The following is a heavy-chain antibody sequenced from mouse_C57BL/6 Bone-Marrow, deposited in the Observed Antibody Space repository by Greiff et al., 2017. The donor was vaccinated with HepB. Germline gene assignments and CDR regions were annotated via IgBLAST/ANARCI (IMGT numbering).Heavy chain of an antibody. J-gene: IGHJ4*01. D-gene: IGHD1-1*01. CDR2: ISYSGST. CDR3: ARLAYCSSYEAMDY. Sequence: EVQRVESGPGLAKPSQTLSLTCSVTGYSITSDYWTWIRKFPGNKLEYMGYISYSGSTYYNQPHKSRISITRDTSKNQYYLQLNAVTTEATATYDCARLAYCSSYEAMDYWGQGTSVTVSS. CDR1: GYSITSDY. V-gene: IGHV3-8*01.